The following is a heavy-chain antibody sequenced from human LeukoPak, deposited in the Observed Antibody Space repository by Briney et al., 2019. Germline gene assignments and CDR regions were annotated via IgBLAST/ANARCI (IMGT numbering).Heavy chain of an antibody. D-gene: IGHD3-10*01. J-gene: IGHJ6*02. V-gene: IGHV1-8*01. CDR3: ARTRGSRLRIGMDV. CDR1: GYTFTSYD. CDR2: MNPNSGNT. Sequence: ASVKVSCKASGYTFTSYDINWVRQATGQGLEWMGWMNPNSGNTGYAQKFQGRVTMTRNTSISTAYMELSSLRSEGTAVYYCARTRGSRLRIGMDVWGQGTTVTVSS.